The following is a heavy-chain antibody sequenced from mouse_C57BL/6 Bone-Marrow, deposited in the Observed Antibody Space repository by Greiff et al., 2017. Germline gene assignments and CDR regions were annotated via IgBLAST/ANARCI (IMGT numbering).Heavy chain of an antibody. J-gene: IGHJ3*01. CDR1: GFNIKDDY. CDR3: TTPGAY. V-gene: IGHV14-4*01. CDR2: IDPENGDT. Sequence: EVKLVESGAELVRPGASVKLSCTASGFNIKDDYMHWVKQRPEQGLEWIGWIDPENGDTEYASKFQGKATITADTSSNTAYLQLSSLTSEDTAVYYCTTPGAYWGQGTLVTVSA.